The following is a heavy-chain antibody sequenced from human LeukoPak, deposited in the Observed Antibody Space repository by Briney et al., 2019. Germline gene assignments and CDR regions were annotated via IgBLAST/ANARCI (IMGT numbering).Heavy chain of an antibody. CDR1: GGSVSSSGYY. CDR2: IYYSGTT. V-gene: IGHV4-39*01. CDR3: AKMGSANFDY. D-gene: IGHD1-26*01. Sequence: SETLSLTCTVSGGSVSSSGYYWGWIRQPPGKGLGWIGSIYYSGTTYYNPSLKSRVTISVDTSKNQFSLKLTSVTAADTAVYYCAKMGSANFDYWGQGTLVTVSS. J-gene: IGHJ4*02.